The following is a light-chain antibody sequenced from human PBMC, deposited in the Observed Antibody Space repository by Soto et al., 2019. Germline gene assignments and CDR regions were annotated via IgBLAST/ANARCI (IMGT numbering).Light chain of an antibody. Sequence: QSALTQPASVSGSPGQSITISCTGTSSGVGGYNYVSWYQQHPGKAPKLMIYDVSNRPSGVSNRFSGSKSGNTASLTISGLQAEDEADYSCSSYTSSSTPSFGGGTKLTVL. CDR1: SSGVGGYNY. J-gene: IGLJ2*01. CDR3: SSYTSSSTPS. CDR2: DVS. V-gene: IGLV2-14*01.